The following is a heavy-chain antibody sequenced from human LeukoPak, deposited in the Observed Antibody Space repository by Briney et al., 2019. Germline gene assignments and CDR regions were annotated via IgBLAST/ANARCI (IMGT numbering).Heavy chain of an antibody. V-gene: IGHV3-74*01. D-gene: IGHD2-15*01. CDR1: GFTFSSYW. J-gene: IGHJ4*02. CDR2: INSDGSST. CDR3: AKEVCGGGSCYLFDY. Sequence: GGSLRLSCAASGFTFSSYWMHWVRQAPGKGLVWVSRINSDGSSTSYADSVQGRFTISRDNGKNTLFLQMNSLRAEDTAVYYCAKEVCGGGSCYLFDYWGQGTLVTVSS.